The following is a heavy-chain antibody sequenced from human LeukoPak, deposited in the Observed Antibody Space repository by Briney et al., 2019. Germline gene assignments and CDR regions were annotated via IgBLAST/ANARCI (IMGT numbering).Heavy chain of an antibody. J-gene: IGHJ5*02. CDR2: IKGDGSET. CDR3: VRGQIGVSVIVH. D-gene: IGHD3-22*01. Sequence: QSGGSLRLSCAASRFTFSDYWMHWVRQVPGKGLVWVSRIKGDGSETNYADSVKGRFTISRDNAKNTLFLQMNSLRVEDTAVYYCVRGQIGVSVIVHWGRGTLVTVSS. CDR1: RFTFSDYW. V-gene: IGHV3-74*01.